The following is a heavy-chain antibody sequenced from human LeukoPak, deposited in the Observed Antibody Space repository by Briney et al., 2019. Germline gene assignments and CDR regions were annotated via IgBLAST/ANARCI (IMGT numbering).Heavy chain of an antibody. D-gene: IGHD6-13*01. CDR1: GGSISSYY. CDR3: ARGIWGYSSSPNDY. V-gene: IGHV4-59*01. Sequence: SETLSLTCTVSGGSISSYYWSWIRQPPGKGLEWIGYIYYSGSTNYNPSLKSRVTISVDTSKNQFSLKLSSVTAADTAVYYCARGIWGYSSSPNDYWGQGTLVTVSS. CDR2: IYYSGST. J-gene: IGHJ4*02.